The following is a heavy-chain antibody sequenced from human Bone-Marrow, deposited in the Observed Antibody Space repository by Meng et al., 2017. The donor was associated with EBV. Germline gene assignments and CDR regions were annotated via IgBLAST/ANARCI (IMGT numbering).Heavy chain of an antibody. CDR3: ARRAASWFDP. D-gene: IGHD5-18*01. Sequence: QPHLQESDPGLVKPSVTLSLTCTFSGESITTYTSYWGWIRQPPGKGLEWIGTIYHSGTTYYNPSLQSRVTISVDTSKNQFSLKMNSVTAADTAVYYCARRAASWFDPWGQGALVTVSS. CDR2: IYHSGTT. J-gene: IGHJ5*02. V-gene: IGHV4-39*01. CDR1: GESITTYTSY.